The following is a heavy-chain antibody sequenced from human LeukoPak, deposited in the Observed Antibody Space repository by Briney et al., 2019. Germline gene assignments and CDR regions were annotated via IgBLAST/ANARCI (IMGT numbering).Heavy chain of an antibody. CDR2: IKQDGSKT. J-gene: IGHJ4*02. D-gene: IGHD6-13*01. CDR3: ARVSIAAAGDFDY. CDR1: GFTFSSYW. Sequence: GGSLRLSCAAAGFTFSSYWMSWVRQAPGRGLEWVANIKQDGSKTYYVDSVKGRFTISRDNAKNSLYLQMNSLRAEDTAVYYCARVSIAAAGDFDYWGQGTLVTVSS. V-gene: IGHV3-7*05.